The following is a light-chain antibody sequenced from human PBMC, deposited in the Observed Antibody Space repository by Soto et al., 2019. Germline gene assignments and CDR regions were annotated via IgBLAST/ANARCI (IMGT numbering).Light chain of an antibody. V-gene: IGLV2-18*02. CDR3: NSYTSSDTYV. CDR2: EVF. CDR1: SSDVGSYNR. Sequence: QSALTQPPSVSGSPGQSATISCTGTSSDVGSYNRVSWYRQPPGTAPKLMIYEVFNRPSGVPDRFSGSTSGNTASLTISVLQAEDEADYYCNSYTSSDTYVFGTGTKLTVL. J-gene: IGLJ1*01.